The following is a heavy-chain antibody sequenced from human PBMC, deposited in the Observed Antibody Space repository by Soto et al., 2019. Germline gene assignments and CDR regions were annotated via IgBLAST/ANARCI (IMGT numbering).Heavy chain of an antibody. CDR1: GGTFSSYA. Sequence: ASVKVSCKASGGTFSSYAISWVRQAPGQGLEWMGGIFPIFGTANYAQKFQGRVTITADESTSTAYMELSSLRSEDTAVYYCASGWYYYDSSGEGRRYYFDYWGQGTLVTVSS. CDR2: IFPIFGTA. V-gene: IGHV1-69*13. J-gene: IGHJ4*02. D-gene: IGHD3-22*01. CDR3: ASGWYYYDSSGEGRRYYFDY.